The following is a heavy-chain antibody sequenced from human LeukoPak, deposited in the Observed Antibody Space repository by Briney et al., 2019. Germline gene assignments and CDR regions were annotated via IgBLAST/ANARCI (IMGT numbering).Heavy chain of an antibody. CDR2: ISRSGSTT. CDR1: GFTFSSYW. Sequence: PGGSLRLSCAASGFTFSSYWMDWVRQAPGKGLEWVSYISRSGSTTSYADSVKGRFTISRDNAKNSLYLQMNSLRVEDSAVYFCARDSTGWYSRLDWGQGTLVTVSS. D-gene: IGHD6-19*01. J-gene: IGHJ4*02. V-gene: IGHV3-48*03. CDR3: ARDSTGWYSRLD.